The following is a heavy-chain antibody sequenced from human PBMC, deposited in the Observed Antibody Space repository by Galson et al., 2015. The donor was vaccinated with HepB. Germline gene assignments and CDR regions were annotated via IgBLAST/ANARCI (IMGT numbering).Heavy chain of an antibody. CDR1: RGTFNNFS. J-gene: IGHJ3*02. V-gene: IGHV1-69*13. Sequence: SVKVSCKASRGTFNNFSISWVRQAPGQGLKWMGGIIPIFSTANHAQKFQGRVTITADESTSTVYMELSSLRSEDTAVYYCARGGFNDILTGYFRRRAFDIWGQGTMVTVSS. CDR3: ARGGFNDILTGYFRRRAFDI. D-gene: IGHD3-9*01. CDR2: IIPIFSTA.